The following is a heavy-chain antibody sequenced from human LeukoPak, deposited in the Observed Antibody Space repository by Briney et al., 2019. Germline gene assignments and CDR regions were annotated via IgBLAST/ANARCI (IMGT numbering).Heavy chain of an antibody. Sequence: PSETLSLTCSVSGGSISSSSYYWGWIRRPPGKGLEWIASIYYSGTTHYNPSLTSRVTMSVDTSKNQFSLKLSAVTAADTAVYYCARQFHGSGYVDDLWGQGTLVTDSS. CDR1: GGSISSSSYY. V-gene: IGHV4-39*01. J-gene: IGHJ5*02. CDR3: ARQFHGSGYVDDL. D-gene: IGHD5-12*01. CDR2: IYYSGTT.